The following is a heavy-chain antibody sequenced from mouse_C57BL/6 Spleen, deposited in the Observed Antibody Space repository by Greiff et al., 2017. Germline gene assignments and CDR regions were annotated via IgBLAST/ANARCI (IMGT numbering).Heavy chain of an antibody. J-gene: IGHJ2*01. V-gene: IGHV14-1*01. Sequence: VQLQQSGAELVRPGASVKLSCTASGFNIKDYYMHWVKQRPEQGLEWIGRIDPEDGDTEYAPKFQGKATMTADTSSNTAYLQLSSLTSEDTSVYYFTTGNYSNPYFDYWGQGPTLTVSS. CDR3: TTGNYSNPYFDY. CDR1: GFNIKDYY. D-gene: IGHD2-5*01. CDR2: IDPEDGDT.